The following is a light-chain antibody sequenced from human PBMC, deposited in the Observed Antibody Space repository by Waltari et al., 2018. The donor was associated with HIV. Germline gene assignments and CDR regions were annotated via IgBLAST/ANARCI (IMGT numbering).Light chain of an antibody. Sequence: QSALTQPASVSGSPGQSITISCTGTSSDVGGYSYVSWYQQHPGKAPKLMIYDVTKGPSGVSNRFSGSKSGNTASLTISGLQAEDEADYYCCSYAGSSTLVFGGGTKLTVL. CDR2: DVT. CDR1: SSDVGGYSY. V-gene: IGLV2-23*02. CDR3: CSYAGSSTLV. J-gene: IGLJ3*02.